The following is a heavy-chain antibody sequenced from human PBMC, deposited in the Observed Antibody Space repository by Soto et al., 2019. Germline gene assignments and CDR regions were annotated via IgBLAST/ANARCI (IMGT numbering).Heavy chain of an antibody. CDR1: GGSISSGGYS. Sequence: SETLSLTCAVSGGSISSGGYSWSWIRQPPGKGLEWIGYIYHSGSTYYNPSLRSRVTISVDTSKNQFSLKLSSVTAADTAVYYCARRYGASFDERGQGTLVTVSS. J-gene: IGHJ4*02. V-gene: IGHV4-30-2*02. CDR2: IYHSGST. D-gene: IGHD4-17*01. CDR3: ARRYGASFDE.